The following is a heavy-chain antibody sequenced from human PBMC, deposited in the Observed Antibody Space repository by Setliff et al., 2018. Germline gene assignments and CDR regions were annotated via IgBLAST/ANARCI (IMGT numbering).Heavy chain of an antibody. D-gene: IGHD1-26*01. CDR2: ITSGSSNI. CDR1: GFTFSTYS. CDR3: ATDSGSSLWYLDYMDV. Sequence: GESLKISCAASGFTFSTYSMNWVRQAPGKGLEWVASITSGSSNIWYADSVKGRFTISRDNAKNTLYLQMNSLRLEDTAVYYCATDSGSSLWYLDYMDVWGKGTTVTVSS. J-gene: IGHJ6*03. V-gene: IGHV3-21*01.